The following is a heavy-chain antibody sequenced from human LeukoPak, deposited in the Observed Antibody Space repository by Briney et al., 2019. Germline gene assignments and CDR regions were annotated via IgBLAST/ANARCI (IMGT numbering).Heavy chain of an antibody. Sequence: AVNLSRKSSASSFSSSCLHRVRQARGQRLERIGWLAVGSGNTNYAQKFQGRVTITRDMPTSTAYMELSSLRSEDTALYYRAAVFGSGYYYYFDYWGQGSLVTVSS. D-gene: IGHD3-22*01. V-gene: IGHV1-58*01. CDR1: ASSFSSSC. CDR3: AAVFGSGYYYYFDY. J-gene: IGHJ4*02. CDR2: LAVGSGNT.